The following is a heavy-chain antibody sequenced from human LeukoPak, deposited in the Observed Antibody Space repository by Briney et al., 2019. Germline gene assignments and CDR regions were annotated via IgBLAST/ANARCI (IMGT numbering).Heavy chain of an antibody. V-gene: IGHV3-23*01. CDR2: ISGSGGST. CDR3: ARAWGGRAYFDY. J-gene: IGHJ4*02. CDR1: GFTFSSYA. Sequence: GGSLRLSCAASGFTFSSYAMGWVRQAPGKGLEWVSGISGSGGSTYYADSVKGRFTISRDNAKNSLYLQMNSLRAEDTAVYYCARAWGGRAYFDYWGQGTLVTVSS. D-gene: IGHD1-26*01.